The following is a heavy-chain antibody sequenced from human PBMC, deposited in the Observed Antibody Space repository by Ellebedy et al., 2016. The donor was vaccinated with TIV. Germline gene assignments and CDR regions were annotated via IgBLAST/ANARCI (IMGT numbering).Heavy chain of an antibody. V-gene: IGHV5-51*01. D-gene: IGHD6-19*01. CDR3: ATLGDQWLVTEGDY. J-gene: IGHJ4*02. Sequence: KVSCKGSGYSFSNYWIGWVRQMPGKGLEWMGIIYPDDSDTRYSPSFQGQVTISADKSISTAYLQWSSLKASDTAMYYCATLGDQWLVTEGDYWGQGTLVTVSS. CDR1: GYSFSNYW. CDR2: IYPDDSDT.